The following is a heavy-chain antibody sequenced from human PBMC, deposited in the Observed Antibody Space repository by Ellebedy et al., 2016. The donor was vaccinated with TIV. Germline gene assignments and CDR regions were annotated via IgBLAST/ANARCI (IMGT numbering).Heavy chain of an antibody. Sequence: GGSLRLXXAASGFSVSRNYMGWVRQAPGKGLEWVSVIYSGGRTYYADSVKGRFTISRDNSKKTLYLQMNSLRAEDTAVYYCARGPYYSDPSAPYAHYWGQGTLVTVSS. CDR3: ARGPYYSDPSAPYAHY. CDR2: IYSGGRT. CDR1: GFSVSRNY. D-gene: IGHD3-22*01. J-gene: IGHJ4*02. V-gene: IGHV3-53*01.